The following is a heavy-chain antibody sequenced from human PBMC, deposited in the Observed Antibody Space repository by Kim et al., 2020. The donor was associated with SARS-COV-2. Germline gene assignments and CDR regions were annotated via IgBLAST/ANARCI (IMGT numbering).Heavy chain of an antibody. V-gene: IGHV1-2*02. CDR1: GYIFTDDF. Sequence: ASVKVSCKASGYIFTDDFIHWVRQAPGQGLESMGWINPHSGDTYFDQKFQGRVTLTGDTSISTAYMEIRGLRSDDTALYFCARAHSSDWYMNAFDSWGQG. D-gene: IGHD6-19*01. CDR3: ARAHSSDWYMNAFDS. CDR2: INPHSGDT. J-gene: IGHJ3*01.